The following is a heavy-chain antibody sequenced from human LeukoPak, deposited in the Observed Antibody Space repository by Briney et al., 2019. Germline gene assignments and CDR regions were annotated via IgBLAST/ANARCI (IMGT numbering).Heavy chain of an antibody. V-gene: IGHV4-4*07. CDR1: GHSITNYY. CDR3: ARVGSDGSYFDS. Sequence: SETLSLTCTVSGHSITNYYWSWIRQPAGKGLEWIGRIYSSGNTNYIPSLQSRVTMSVDASKNQFSLKLSSVTAADTAVYYCARVGSDGSYFDSWGQGTLVTVSS. D-gene: IGHD1-26*01. CDR2: IYSSGNT. J-gene: IGHJ4*02.